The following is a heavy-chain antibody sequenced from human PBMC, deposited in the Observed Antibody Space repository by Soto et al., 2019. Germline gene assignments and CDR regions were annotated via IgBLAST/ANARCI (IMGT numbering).Heavy chain of an antibody. J-gene: IGHJ4*02. CDR3: AKGGRQWLVTSDFNY. V-gene: IGHV3-30*18. D-gene: IGHD6-19*01. CDR1: GFTFSDYA. Sequence: VQLVESGGGVVQPGRSLRLSCAASGFTFSDYAMHWVRQAPGKGLEWVAVVSHDGRNTHYADSVKGRFTISRDSSKDTVSLEMTSLRAEDMAVYYCAKGGRQWLVTSDFNYWGQGALVTVSS. CDR2: VSHDGRNT.